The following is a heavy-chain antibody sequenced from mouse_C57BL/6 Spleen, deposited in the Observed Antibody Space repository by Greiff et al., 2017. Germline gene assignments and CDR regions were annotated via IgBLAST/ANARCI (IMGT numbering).Heavy chain of an antibody. CDR3: ASYWDYYFDY. J-gene: IGHJ2*01. D-gene: IGHD4-1*01. Sequence: QVQLQQPGAELVKPGASVKLSCKASGYTFTSYWMQWVKQRPGQGLEWIGEIDPSDSYTNYNQKFQGKATLTVDPSSSTAYMPLSSLTSGGSAVYDCASYWDYYFDYWGQGTTLTVSS. CDR1: GYTFTSYW. V-gene: IGHV1-50*01. CDR2: IDPSDSYT.